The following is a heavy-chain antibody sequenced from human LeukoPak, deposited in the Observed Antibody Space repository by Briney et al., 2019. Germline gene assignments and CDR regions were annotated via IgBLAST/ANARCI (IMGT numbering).Heavy chain of an antibody. CDR3: AKRTDVLTGYYNA. V-gene: IGHV3-23*01. CDR1: GFTFSSYA. CDR2: VSGSGGST. Sequence: GGSLRLSCAASGFTFSSYAMSWFRQASGKGLEWVSHVSGSGGSTYYADSVKGRFTISRDNSKNALYLQMNSLRGDDTAVYYCAKRTDVLTGYYNAWGLGTLVTVSS. J-gene: IGHJ5*02. D-gene: IGHD3-9*01.